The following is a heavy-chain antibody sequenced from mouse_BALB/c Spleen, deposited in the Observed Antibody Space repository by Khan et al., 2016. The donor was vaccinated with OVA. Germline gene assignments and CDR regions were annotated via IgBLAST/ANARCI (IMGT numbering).Heavy chain of an antibody. Sequence: QIQLVQSGPELKKPGETVKISCKASGYTFTDYSMHWVKQAPGKGLKWMGWINTETGEPTYADDFKGRFAFSLETSASTAYLQINNLKNEDTATCLCALYYGYDGGFAYWGQGTLVTVSA. CDR1: GYTFTDYS. CDR2: INTETGEP. V-gene: IGHV9-2-1*01. CDR3: ALYYGYDGGFAY. D-gene: IGHD2-2*01. J-gene: IGHJ3*01.